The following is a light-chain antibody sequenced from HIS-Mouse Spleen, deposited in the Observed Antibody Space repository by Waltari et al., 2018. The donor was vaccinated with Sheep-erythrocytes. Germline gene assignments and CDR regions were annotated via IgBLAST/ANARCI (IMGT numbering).Light chain of an antibody. CDR3: CSYAGSYNHV. V-gene: IGLV2-11*01. CDR1: SSDVGGYTY. J-gene: IGLJ1*01. Sequence: QSALTQPRSVSGSPGQSVTISCTGTSSDVGGYTYVSWYQQHPGKAPKLMIYEVSKRPAGVPDRVSGSKSGNTASLTISGLQAEDEADYYCCSYAGSYNHVFATGTKVTVL. CDR2: EVS.